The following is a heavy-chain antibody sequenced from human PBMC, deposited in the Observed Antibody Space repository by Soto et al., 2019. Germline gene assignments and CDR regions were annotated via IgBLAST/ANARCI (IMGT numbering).Heavy chain of an antibody. J-gene: IGHJ5*02. CDR1: GYTLTESS. D-gene: IGHD6-13*01. V-gene: IGHV1-24*01. Sequence: ASVKVSCKVSGYTLTESSMHWVRQAPGKGLEWMGGFDPEDGETIYAQKFQGRVTMTEDTSTDTAYMELSSLRSEDTAVYYCATDPPKYSSSWYRTSRWFDPWGQGTLVTVSS. CDR3: ATDPPKYSSSWYRTSRWFDP. CDR2: FDPEDGET.